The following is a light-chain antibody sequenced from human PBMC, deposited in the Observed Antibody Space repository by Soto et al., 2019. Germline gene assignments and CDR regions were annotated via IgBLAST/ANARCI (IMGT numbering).Light chain of an antibody. J-gene: IGKJ1*01. Sequence: FACPRSFNTWESATVSFRASQSVSSYLAWYQQKPGQAPRLLIYDASTRATGIPARFSGSGSGTEFTLTISSLQSEDFAVYYCQQYNNWPPAWTRGHAAKVDI. CDR2: DAS. CDR1: QSVSSY. CDR3: QQYNNWPPAWT. V-gene: IGKV3-15*01.